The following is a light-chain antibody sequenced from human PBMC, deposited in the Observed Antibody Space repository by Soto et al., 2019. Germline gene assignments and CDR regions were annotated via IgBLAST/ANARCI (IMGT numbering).Light chain of an antibody. CDR1: SSDVGDYIS. CDR2: EVN. V-gene: IGLV2-14*01. J-gene: IGLJ1*01. CDR3: TSYTSSTTLYV. Sequence: QSVLTQPASVSGSPGQSISISCTGPSSDVGDYISVSWFQQHPGKAPKLMIYEVNNRPSGVSNRFSGSKSADTASLTISGLQAEDEADYYCTSYTSSTTLYVFGTGTKVTVL.